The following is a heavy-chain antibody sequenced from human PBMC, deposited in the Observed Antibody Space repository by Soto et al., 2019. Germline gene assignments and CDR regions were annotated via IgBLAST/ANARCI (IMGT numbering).Heavy chain of an antibody. D-gene: IGHD6-13*01. CDR3: ASVTREAAAGERLADY. J-gene: IGHJ4*02. CDR2: INHSGST. CDR1: GGSFSGYY. Sequence: PSETLSLTCAVYGGSFSGYYWSWIRQPPGKGLEWIGEINHSGSTNYNPSLKSRVTISVDTSKNQFSLKLSSVTAADTAVYYCASVTREAAAGERLADYWGQGTLVTVSS. V-gene: IGHV4-34*01.